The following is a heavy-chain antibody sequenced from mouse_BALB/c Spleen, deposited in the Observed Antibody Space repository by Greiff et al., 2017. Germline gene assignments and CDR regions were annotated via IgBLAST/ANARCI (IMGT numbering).Heavy chain of an antibody. CDR3: ARHGNYGNYAWFDD. V-gene: IGHV5-12-1*01. CDR1: GFAFSSYD. J-gene: IGHJ3*01. CDR2: ISSGGGST. D-gene: IGHD2-1*01. Sequence: EVQRVESGGGLVKPGGSLKLSCAASGFAFSSYDMSWVRQTPGKRLEWVAYISSGGGSTYYADTVKGRFTISRANAKNTLYLQMSSLKSEDTAMYYSARHGNYGNYAWFDDWGQGTLVTVSA.